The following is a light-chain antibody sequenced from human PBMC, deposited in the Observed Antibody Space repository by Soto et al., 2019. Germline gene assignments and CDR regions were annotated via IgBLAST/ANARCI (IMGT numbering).Light chain of an antibody. Sequence: DIQMTQSPSSLSASVGDRVTITCRASQSISNYLNWYQLQPGKDPKILMFGASRLQRGVPSRFSGSGSGTDFTLTISSLQHGDCATYYCQQSYSVPRTFGQGTTVEVK. J-gene: IGKJ1*01. CDR2: GAS. V-gene: IGKV1-39*01. CDR1: QSISNY. CDR3: QQSYSVPRT.